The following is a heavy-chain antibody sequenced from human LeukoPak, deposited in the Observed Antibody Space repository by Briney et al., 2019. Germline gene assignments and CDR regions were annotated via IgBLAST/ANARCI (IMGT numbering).Heavy chain of an antibody. J-gene: IGHJ4*02. CDR3: ARRMRDYDILTGNYYFDY. D-gene: IGHD3-9*01. V-gene: IGHV5-51*01. CDR1: GYSFTSYW. CDR2: IYPGDSDT. Sequence: GESLKISCKGSGYSFTSYWIGWVRQMPGKGLEWMGIIYPGDSDTRYSPSFQGHVTISADKSISTAYLQWSSLKASDTAMYYCARRMRDYDILTGNYYFDYWGQGTLVTVSS.